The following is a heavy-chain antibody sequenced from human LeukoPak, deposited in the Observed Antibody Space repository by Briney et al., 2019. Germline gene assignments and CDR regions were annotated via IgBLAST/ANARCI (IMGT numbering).Heavy chain of an antibody. CDR1: GFTFSSHA. Sequence: GKSLRLSCAASGFTFSSHAMHWVRQAPGKGLEWVAAISRDGSNKYYADSVTGRFTISRDNSKNTLYLQMNSLRAEDTAVYYCAREHTFARGVIYDNWFDPWGQGTLVTVSS. CDR2: ISRDGSNK. CDR3: AREHTFARGVIYDNWFDP. D-gene: IGHD3-10*01. J-gene: IGHJ5*02. V-gene: IGHV3-30*14.